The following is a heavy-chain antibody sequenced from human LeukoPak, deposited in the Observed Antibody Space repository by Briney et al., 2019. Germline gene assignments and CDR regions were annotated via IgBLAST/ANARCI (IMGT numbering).Heavy chain of an antibody. CDR1: GFTFSSYA. CDR2: ISY. V-gene: IGHV3-30*04. D-gene: IGHD3-22*01. J-gene: IGHJ4*02. Sequence: PGGSLRLSCAASGFTFSSYAMHWVRQAPGKGLEWVAVISYADSVKGRFTISRDNSKNTLYLQMNSLRAEDTAVYYCARDQRYDSSGYYYPLGYWGQGTLVTVSS. CDR3: ARDQRYDSSGYYYPLGY.